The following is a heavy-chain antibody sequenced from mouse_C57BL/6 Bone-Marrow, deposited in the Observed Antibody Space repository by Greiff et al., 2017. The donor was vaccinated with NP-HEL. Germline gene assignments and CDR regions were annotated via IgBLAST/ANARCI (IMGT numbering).Heavy chain of an antibody. Sequence: EVKLMESGPGLVKPSQSLSLTCSVTGYSITSGYYWNWIRQFPGNKLEWMGYISYDGSNNYNPSLKNRISITRDTSKNQFFLKLNSVTTEDTATYYCARDRYYGSSGSYWYFDVWGTGTTVTVSS. CDR2: ISYDGSN. D-gene: IGHD1-1*01. CDR1: GYSITSGYY. CDR3: ARDRYYGSSGSYWYFDV. J-gene: IGHJ1*03. V-gene: IGHV3-6*01.